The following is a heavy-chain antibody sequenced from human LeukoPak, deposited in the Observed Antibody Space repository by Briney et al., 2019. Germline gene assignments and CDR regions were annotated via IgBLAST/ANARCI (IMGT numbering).Heavy chain of an antibody. V-gene: IGHV4-59*01. CDR1: GGSIRSYY. CDR2: IHYSGST. CDR3: ARDFGGSDGYTGYWYFDL. D-gene: IGHD5-24*01. J-gene: IGHJ2*01. Sequence: PSETLALNCTVSGGSIRSYYWSWIRQPPGKGLEWIGYIHYSGSTTYNPFLKSRITISVDTSKNQFSLKLSSVTAADTAVYFCARDFGGSDGYTGYWYFDLWGRGTLVTVSS.